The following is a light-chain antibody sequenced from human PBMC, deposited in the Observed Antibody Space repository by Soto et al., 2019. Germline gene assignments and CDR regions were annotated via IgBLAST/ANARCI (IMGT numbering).Light chain of an antibody. CDR1: QSVSSSY. CDR3: QQYGSSLLT. Sequence: EIVLTQSPGTLSLSPGERATLSCRASQSVSSSYLAWYQQKPGQAPRLLIYGASSRATGIPDRFSGSGSGTDLTLMISRLEPEDFAVYYCQQYGSSLLTFGGGTEVEIK. CDR2: GAS. J-gene: IGKJ4*01. V-gene: IGKV3-20*01.